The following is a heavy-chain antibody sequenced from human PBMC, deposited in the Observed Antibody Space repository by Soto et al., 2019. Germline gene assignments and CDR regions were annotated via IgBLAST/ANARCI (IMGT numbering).Heavy chain of an antibody. D-gene: IGHD3-22*01. V-gene: IGHV3-33*01. Sequence: PGGSLRLSCAASGFTFSSYGMHWVRQAPGKGLEWVAVIWYDGSNKYYVDSVKGRSTISRDNSRNTLYLQMNSLRAEDTAAYYCARATYFYDSSGYSGYGLDVWGQGTTVTVSS. J-gene: IGHJ6*02. CDR2: IWYDGSNK. CDR1: GFTFSSYG. CDR3: ARATYFYDSSGYSGYGLDV.